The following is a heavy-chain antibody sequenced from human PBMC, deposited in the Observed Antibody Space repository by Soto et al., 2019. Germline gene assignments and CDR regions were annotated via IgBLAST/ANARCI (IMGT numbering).Heavy chain of an antibody. Sequence: PVGSLSLSGLDSECTFSSYWMHWVRQVPGKGLVWVSRMNEDGSTTDYADSVKGRFAISRDNAKDSLFLQMNNLRAEDTAVYYCVRDWSTFWGMDVWGQGTTVTVSS. J-gene: IGHJ6*02. CDR2: MNEDGSTT. V-gene: IGHV3-74*01. CDR3: VRDWSTFWGMDV. CDR1: ECTFSSYW.